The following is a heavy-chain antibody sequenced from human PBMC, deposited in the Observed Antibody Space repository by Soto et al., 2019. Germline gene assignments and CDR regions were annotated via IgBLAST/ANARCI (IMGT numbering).Heavy chain of an antibody. CDR3: ARAGYYYFYYMDV. CDR1: GFTFSDNW. J-gene: IGHJ6*03. CDR2: INSDGTDT. V-gene: IGHV3-74*01. Sequence: EVQLVESGGGLVQPGGSLRLSCAASGFTFSDNWINWVRQVQGKGPVWVSRINSDGTDTTYGDSVKGRCTISRDNAKSTLYLQMSSLRAEDTAVYYCARAGYYYFYYMDVWGKGTTVTVSS.